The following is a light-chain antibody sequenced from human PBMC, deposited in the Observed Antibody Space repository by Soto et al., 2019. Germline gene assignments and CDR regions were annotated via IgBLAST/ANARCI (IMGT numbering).Light chain of an antibody. Sequence: EILFTQSPATLSLSPGERATLSCRASQSVSNYLAWYQQKPGQAPRLLIYDASNRATGIPARFSGSGSGTDFTLTIRSLEPEDFAVYYCQQRSYWLTFGGGTKVDIK. V-gene: IGKV3-11*01. J-gene: IGKJ4*01. CDR2: DAS. CDR3: QQRSYWLT. CDR1: QSVSNY.